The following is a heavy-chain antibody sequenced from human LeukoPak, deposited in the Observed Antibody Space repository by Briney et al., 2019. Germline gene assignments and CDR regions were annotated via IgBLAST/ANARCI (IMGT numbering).Heavy chain of an antibody. CDR1: GGSISGSNW. V-gene: IGHV4-4*02. CDR3: ASRLRHLLGY. J-gene: IGHJ4*02. Sequence: SETLSLTCAVSGGSISGSNWWSWVRQPPGKGLEWIGEIFHSGSTNYSPSLKSRVTISIDKSKNQFSQKLTSVTVADTAVYYCASRLRHLLGYWGQGNLVTVSS. CDR2: IFHSGST. D-gene: IGHD3-16*01.